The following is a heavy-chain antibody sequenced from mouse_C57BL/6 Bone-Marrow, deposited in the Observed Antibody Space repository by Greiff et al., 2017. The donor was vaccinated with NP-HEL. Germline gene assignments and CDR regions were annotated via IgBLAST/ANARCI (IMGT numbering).Heavy chain of an antibody. CDR2: IHPNSGST. Sequence: VKLQQPGAELVKPGASVKLSCKASGYTFTSYWMHWVKQRPGQGLEWIGMIHPNSGSTNYNEKFKSKATLTVDKSSSTAYMQLSSLTSEDSAVYYCARSARQLRLGDYWGQGTTLTVSS. V-gene: IGHV1-64*01. D-gene: IGHD3-2*02. CDR3: ARSARQLRLGDY. CDR1: GYTFTSYW. J-gene: IGHJ2*01.